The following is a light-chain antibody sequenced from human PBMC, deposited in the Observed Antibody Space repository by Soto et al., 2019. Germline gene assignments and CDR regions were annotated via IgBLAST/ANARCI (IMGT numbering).Light chain of an antibody. CDR3: LQHDSYPLT. Sequence: DIPMTQSPSAMSASVGDRVTITCRASXGIVKYFAWFQQKPGKAPKRLIYEASSLQSGVPARFSGSGSGTEFTLTISSLQPEDSAVYYCLQHDSYPLTFGGGTKVEIK. CDR1: XGIVKY. V-gene: IGKV1-17*03. CDR2: EAS. J-gene: IGKJ4*01.